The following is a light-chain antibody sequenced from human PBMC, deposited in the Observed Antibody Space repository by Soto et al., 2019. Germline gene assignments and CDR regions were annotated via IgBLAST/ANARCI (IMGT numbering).Light chain of an antibody. CDR3: QQYNNWLTWT. Sequence: EIVMMQFPATLSMSQGERATLSCRASQSVSTKLAWYQQKPAQAPRLVIYGASTRATGIPARFSGSGSGTEFTLTISSLQSEDFAVYYCQQYNNWLTWTFGQGTKVDIK. J-gene: IGKJ1*01. CDR2: GAS. CDR1: QSVSTK. V-gene: IGKV3D-15*01.